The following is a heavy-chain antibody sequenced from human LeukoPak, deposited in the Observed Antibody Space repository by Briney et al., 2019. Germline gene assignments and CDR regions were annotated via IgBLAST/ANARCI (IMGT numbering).Heavy chain of an antibody. CDR1: GFTFSSYS. CDR3: ARDIGGDCYYDY. J-gene: IGHJ4*02. V-gene: IGHV3-21*01. D-gene: IGHD2-21*02. Sequence: GGSLRLSCAASGFTFSSYSMNWVRQAPGKGLEWVSSISSSSSYIYYADSVKGRFTISRDNAKNSLYLQMNSLRAEDTAVHYCARDIGGDCYYDYWGQGTLVTVSS. CDR2: ISSSSSYI.